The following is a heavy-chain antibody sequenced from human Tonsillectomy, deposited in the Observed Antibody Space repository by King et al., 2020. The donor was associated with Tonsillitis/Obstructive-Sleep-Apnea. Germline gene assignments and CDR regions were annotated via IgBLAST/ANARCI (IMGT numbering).Heavy chain of an antibody. CDR2: IYHSGSS. CDR3: ARGLDSPEWLSSRGLDAFDI. CDR1: GGSISSSNW. Sequence: QLQESGPGLVKPSGTLSLTCAVSGGSISSSNWWSWVRQPPGKGLEWIGEIYHSGSSNYNPSLKSRVTISVEKSKNHFSLKLSSVTAAGTAGYYCARGLDSPEWLSSRGLDAFDIWGQGTMVTVSS. D-gene: IGHD3-22*01. J-gene: IGHJ3*02. V-gene: IGHV4-4*02.